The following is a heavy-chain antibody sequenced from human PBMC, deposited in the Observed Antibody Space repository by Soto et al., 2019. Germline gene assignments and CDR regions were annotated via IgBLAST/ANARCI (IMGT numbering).Heavy chain of an antibody. CDR3: ARYYYGSGIGEDPKNWFDP. CDR2: INAGNGNT. D-gene: IGHD3-10*01. CDR1: GYTFTSYA. J-gene: IGHJ5*02. Sequence: GASVKVSCKASGYTFTSYAMHWVRQAPGQRLEWMGWINAGNGNTKYSQKFQGRVTITRDTSASTAYMELSSLRSEDTAVYYCARYYYGSGIGEDPKNWFDPWGQGTLVTVSS. V-gene: IGHV1-3*01.